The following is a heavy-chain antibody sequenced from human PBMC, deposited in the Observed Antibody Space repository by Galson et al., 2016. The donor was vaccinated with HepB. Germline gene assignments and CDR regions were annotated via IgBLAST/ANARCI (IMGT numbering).Heavy chain of an antibody. CDR2: IWYDGSEK. J-gene: IGHJ5*02. CDR1: GFTFSTYG. V-gene: IGHV3-33*01. CDR3: ARDYVPGA. Sequence: SLRLSCAASGFTFSTYGMHWVRQAPGKGLEWVAVIWYDGSEKYYADSVKGRFTISRDNARHSLYLEMNSLRGEDTAMYYCARDYVPGAWGQGVLVTVPS. D-gene: IGHD3-10*01.